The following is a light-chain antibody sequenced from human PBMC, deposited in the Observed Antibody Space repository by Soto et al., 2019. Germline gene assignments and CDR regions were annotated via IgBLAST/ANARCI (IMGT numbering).Light chain of an antibody. Sequence: EIVLTQSPGTLSLSPGERATLSCRASQSVSSSFLAWYQQKPGQAPRLLIYGAAGRATGIPGRVSGSGSGAEFTLPISRLESEDFAVYYCQQYGSSPPYSFGQGNRLEIK. CDR3: QQYGSSPPYS. J-gene: IGKJ2*03. CDR2: GAA. V-gene: IGKV3-20*01. CDR1: QSVSSSF.